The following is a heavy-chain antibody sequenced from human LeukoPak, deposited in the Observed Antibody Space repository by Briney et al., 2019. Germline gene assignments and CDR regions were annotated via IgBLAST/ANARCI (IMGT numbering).Heavy chain of an antibody. CDR1: NGSLSSYY. CDR2: IHASGST. CDR3: ARGDRAVAGAWGWLDP. Sequence: SETLSLTCTVSNGSLSSYYWSWIRQPAGKGLEWIGRIHASGSTNYNPSLKSRVTMSVDTPKNQFSLKLSSVTAADTAIYFCARGDRAVAGAWGWLDPWGQGTLVTVSS. J-gene: IGHJ5*02. D-gene: IGHD6-19*01. V-gene: IGHV4-4*07.